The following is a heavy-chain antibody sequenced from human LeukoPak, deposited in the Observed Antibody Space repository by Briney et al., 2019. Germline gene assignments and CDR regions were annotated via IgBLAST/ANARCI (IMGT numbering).Heavy chain of an antibody. J-gene: IGHJ3*01. CDR1: GYTFTGYY. CDR3: ARDYYYDSGRDAFDL. Sequence: GASVKVSCKASGYTFTGYYMHWVRQAPGQGLEWMGWINPNSGGTNYAQKFQGRVTLTTDTSTSTAYMELRSLRSDDTAMYYCARDYYYDSGRDAFDLWGQGTMVTVSS. D-gene: IGHD3-22*01. V-gene: IGHV1-2*02. CDR2: INPNSGGT.